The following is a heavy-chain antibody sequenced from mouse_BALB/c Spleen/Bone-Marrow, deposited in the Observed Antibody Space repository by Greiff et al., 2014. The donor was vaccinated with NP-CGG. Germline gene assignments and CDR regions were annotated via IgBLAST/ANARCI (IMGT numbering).Heavy chain of an antibody. Sequence: QVQLKESGAGLVRPGTSVKISCKASGYTFTNYWLGWVKQRPGHGLEWIGDIYPGGGYTNYNEKFKGKATLTADTSSSTAYMQLSSLTSEDSAVYFCAREVRRYSDVWGAGTTVTVSS. CDR1: GYTFTNYW. V-gene: IGHV1-63*02. D-gene: IGHD2-14*01. J-gene: IGHJ1*01. CDR3: AREVRRYSDV. CDR2: IYPGGGYT.